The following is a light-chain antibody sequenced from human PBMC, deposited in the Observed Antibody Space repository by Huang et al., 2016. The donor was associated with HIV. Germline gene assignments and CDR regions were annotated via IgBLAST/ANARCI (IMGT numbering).Light chain of an antibody. CDR1: QSVSSCY. J-gene: IGKJ2*01. V-gene: IGKV3-20*01. CDR2: AAA. Sequence: EIVLTQSPGTLSLSPGERATLSCRASQSVSSCYFTWYQQKPGQAPRLLIYAAAGRATGIRGRFTGSGCGTDFTLTIRGLEPEDFAVYYCQQGYTFGQGTKVEIK. CDR3: QQGYT.